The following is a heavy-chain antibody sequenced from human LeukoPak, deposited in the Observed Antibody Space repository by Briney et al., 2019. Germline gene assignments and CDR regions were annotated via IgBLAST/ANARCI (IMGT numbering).Heavy chain of an antibody. CDR1: GYTFTSYG. CDR3: TTIGYSGHNSTLRPHQYRQPFDY. D-gene: IGHD5-12*01. J-gene: IGHJ4*02. Sequence: ASVKVSCKASGYTFTSYGISWVRQAPGQGLEWMGWISGYNGNTDYVEKFQDRVTMTTDTSTSTAYMELRSLRSDDTAVYYCTTIGYSGHNSTLRPHQYRQPFDYWGQGTLVTVSS. CDR2: ISGYNGNT. V-gene: IGHV1-18*01.